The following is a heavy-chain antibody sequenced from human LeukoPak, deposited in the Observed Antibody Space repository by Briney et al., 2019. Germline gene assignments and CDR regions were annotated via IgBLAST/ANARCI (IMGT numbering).Heavy chain of an antibody. V-gene: IGHV4-34*01. D-gene: IGHD6-13*01. CDR1: GGSFSGYY. CDR3: ALGYSSSWYLDY. CDR2: INHSGST. J-gene: IGHJ4*02. Sequence: SETLSLTCAVYGGSFSGYYWSWIRQPPGKGLEWMGEINHSGSTNYNPSLKSRVTISVDTSKNQFSLKLSSVTAADTAVYYCALGYSSSWYLDYWGQGTLVTVSS.